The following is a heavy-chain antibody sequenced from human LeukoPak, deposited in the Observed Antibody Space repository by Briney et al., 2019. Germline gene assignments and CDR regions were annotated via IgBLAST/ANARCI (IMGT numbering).Heavy chain of an antibody. CDR2: ISSSGSTI. J-gene: IGHJ4*02. D-gene: IGHD6-19*01. Sequence: GGSLRLSCAASGFTFSNYGMHWVRQAPGKGLEWVSYISSSGSTIYYADSVKGRFTISRDNAKNSLYLQMNSLKAEDTAVYYCARVEGYSSGIDYWGQGTLATVSS. CDR1: GFTFSNYG. V-gene: IGHV3-48*04. CDR3: ARVEGYSSGIDY.